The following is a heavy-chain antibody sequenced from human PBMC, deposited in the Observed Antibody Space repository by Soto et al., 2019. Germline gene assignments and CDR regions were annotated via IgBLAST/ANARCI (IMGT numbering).Heavy chain of an antibody. CDR1: GVTFSSYA. D-gene: IGHD2-2*03. J-gene: IGHJ4*02. CDR2: IIPVFRKS. Sequence: QVQLVQSGAELKKPGSSVKVSCSASGVTFSSYAFTWVRQAPGQGLEWMGNIIPVFRKSNYAQGFQGRLTISADKSTTTVYMELSSLSSEDMAVYYCAKDGSWAGAGSEPWGQGTWVTVSS. V-gene: IGHV1-69*06. CDR3: AKDGSWAGAGSEP.